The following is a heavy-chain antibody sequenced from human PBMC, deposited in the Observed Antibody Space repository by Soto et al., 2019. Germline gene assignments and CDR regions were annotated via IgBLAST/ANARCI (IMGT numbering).Heavy chain of an antibody. J-gene: IGHJ6*02. CDR3: ARRPYYDSSGFEGGGMDV. Sequence: PSETLSLTCTVLGGSISSSSYYWGWIRQPPGKGLEWIGSIYYSGSTYYNPSLKSRVTISVDTSKNQFSLKLSSVTAADTAVYYCARRPYYDSSGFEGGGMDVWGQGTTVTVSS. V-gene: IGHV4-39*01. D-gene: IGHD3-22*01. CDR1: GGSISSSSYY. CDR2: IYYSGST.